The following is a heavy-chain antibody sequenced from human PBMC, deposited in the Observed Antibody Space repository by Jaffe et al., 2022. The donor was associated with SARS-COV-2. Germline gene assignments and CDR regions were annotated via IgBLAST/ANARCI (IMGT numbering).Heavy chain of an antibody. D-gene: IGHD3-16*01. V-gene: IGHV3-48*03. Sequence: EVQLVESGGGLVQPGGSLRLSCAASGFTFSSYEMNWVRQAPGKGLEWVSYISSSGSTIYYADSVKGRFTISRDNAKNSLYLQMNSLRAEDTAVYYCARVKGDPAPAFDIWGQGTMVTVSS. CDR3: ARVKGDPAPAFDI. CDR1: GFTFSSYE. CDR2: ISSSGSTI. J-gene: IGHJ3*02.